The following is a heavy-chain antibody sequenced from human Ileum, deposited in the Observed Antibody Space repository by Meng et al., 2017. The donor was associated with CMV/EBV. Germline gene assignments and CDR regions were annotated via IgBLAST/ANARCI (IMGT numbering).Heavy chain of an antibody. J-gene: IGHJ2*01. D-gene: IGHD4-11*01. V-gene: IGHV3-74*01. Sequence: GGSLRLSCAASGFTFGSHWVHWVRQGPGKGLVWVSRINSDGSRTSYADSVKGRFTISRDNAKNTLYLQMNSLGAEDTAVYYCARDFRANDYPVFDLWGRGTPVTVSS. CDR3: ARDFRANDYPVFDL. CDR1: GFTFGSHW. CDR2: INSDGSRT.